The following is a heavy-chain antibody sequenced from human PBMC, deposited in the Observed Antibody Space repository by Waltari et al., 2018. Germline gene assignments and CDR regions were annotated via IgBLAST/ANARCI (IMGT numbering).Heavy chain of an antibody. Sequence: QVQLVQSGAEVKKPGSSVKVSCKASGGTFSSYAISWVRQAPGQGLEWMGGIIPIFGTANYAQKFQGRVTITADESTSTAYMELNSLRAEDTALYYCAKDPNSRDYFDYWGQGTLVTVSS. J-gene: IGHJ4*02. V-gene: IGHV1-69*12. CDR2: IIPIFGTA. CDR1: GGTFSSYA. CDR3: AKDPNSRDYFDY. D-gene: IGHD1-7*01.